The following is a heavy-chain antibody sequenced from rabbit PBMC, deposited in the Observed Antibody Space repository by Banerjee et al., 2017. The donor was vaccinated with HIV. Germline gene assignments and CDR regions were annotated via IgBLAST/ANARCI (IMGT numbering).Heavy chain of an antibody. J-gene: IGHJ4*01. D-gene: IGHD4-1*01. CDR3: VRDLAGVIGWNFNL. Sequence: QSLEESGGDLVKPGASLTLTCTASGFSFSSNYYMCWVRQAPGKGLEWIACINTSSGTTYYASWVNGRFTISSHNAQNTLYLQLNSLTDADTATYFCVRDLAGVIGWNFNLWGPGTLVTVS. V-gene: IGHV1S40*01. CDR1: GFSFSSNYY. CDR2: INTSSGTT.